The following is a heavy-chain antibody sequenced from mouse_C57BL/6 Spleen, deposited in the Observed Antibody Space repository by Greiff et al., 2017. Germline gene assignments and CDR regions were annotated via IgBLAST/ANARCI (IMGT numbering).Heavy chain of an antibody. D-gene: IGHD2-5*01. CDR3: ARIDRHSNPFYYLDY. Sequence: QVTLKESGPGILQPSQTLSLTCSFSGFSLSTFGMGVGWIRQPPGKGLEWLAHIWWDDDKYYNPALKSRLTISKDTSKNQVFLKIAQVDTADTAKYYCARIDRHSNPFYYLDYWGQGTTLTVSS. J-gene: IGHJ2*01. CDR2: IWWDDDK. V-gene: IGHV8-8*01. CDR1: GFSLSTFGMG.